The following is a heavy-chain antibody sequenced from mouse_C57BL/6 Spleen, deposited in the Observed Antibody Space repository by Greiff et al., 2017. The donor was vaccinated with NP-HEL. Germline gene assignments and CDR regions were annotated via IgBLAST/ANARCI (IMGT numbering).Heavy chain of an antibody. Sequence: VQLQQSGPVLVKPGASVKMSCKASGYTFTDYYMNWVKQSHGKSLEWIGVINPYNGGTSYNQKFKGKATLTVDKSSSTAYMELNSLTSEDSAVYYCARSPYYYGSRSFDYWGQGTTLTVSS. J-gene: IGHJ2*01. CDR1: GYTFTDYY. CDR2: INPYNGGT. V-gene: IGHV1-19*01. CDR3: ARSPYYYGSRSFDY. D-gene: IGHD1-1*01.